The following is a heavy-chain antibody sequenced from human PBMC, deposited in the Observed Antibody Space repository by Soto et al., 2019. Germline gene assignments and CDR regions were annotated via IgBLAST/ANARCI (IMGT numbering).Heavy chain of an antibody. CDR1: GGTFSSYA. D-gene: IGHD3-9*01. V-gene: IGHV1-69*13. CDR2: IIPIFGTA. CDR3: ARDGSSYYDILTGYFALGAFDY. Sequence: SVKVSCKASGGTFSSYAISWVRQAPGQGLEWMGGIIPIFGTANYAQKFQGRVTITADESTSTAYMELSSLRSEDTAVYYCARDGSSYYDILTGYFALGAFDYWGQGTLVTVS. J-gene: IGHJ4*02.